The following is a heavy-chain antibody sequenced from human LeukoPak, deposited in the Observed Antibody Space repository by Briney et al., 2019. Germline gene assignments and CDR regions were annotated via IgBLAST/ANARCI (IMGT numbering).Heavy chain of an antibody. CDR3: ARWPYSSSYYFDY. V-gene: IGHV3-21*01. Sequence: PGGSLRLSCAASGFMFNGYSLTWVRQAPGKGLEWVSSITSGTTYIYYADSVRGRFTLSRDNAKNSLYLQMNSLRAEDTAVYYCARWPYSSSYYFDYWGQGTLVTVSS. CDR1: GFMFNGYS. J-gene: IGHJ4*02. CDR2: ITSGTTYI. D-gene: IGHD6-6*01.